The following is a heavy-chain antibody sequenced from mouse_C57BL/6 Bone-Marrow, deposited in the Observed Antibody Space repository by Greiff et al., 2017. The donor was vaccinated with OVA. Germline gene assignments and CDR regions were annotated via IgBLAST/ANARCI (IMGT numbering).Heavy chain of an antibody. Sequence: VQLQQSGPGLVQPSQSLSITCTVSGFSLTSYGVHWVRPPPGKGLEWLGVIWSGGSTDYNAAFISRLSISKDNSKSQVFFKMNSLQADDTAIYYCAKTGFITTVVATLDWYFDVWGTGTTVTVSS. CDR2: IWSGGST. J-gene: IGHJ1*03. CDR3: AKTGFITTVVATLDWYFDV. D-gene: IGHD1-1*01. V-gene: IGHV2-4*01. CDR1: GFSLTSYG.